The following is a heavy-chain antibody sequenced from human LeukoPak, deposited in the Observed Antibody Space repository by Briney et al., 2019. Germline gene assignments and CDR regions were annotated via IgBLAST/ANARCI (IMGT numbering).Heavy chain of an antibody. V-gene: IGHV4-59*11. Sequence: KPSETLSLTCRVSGDSMSSHYWSWIRQPPGKGLEWIGYIYYSGSTHYNPSLKSRVTISIDTSKSHFSLNLSSMTAADTAIYYCAKVGAASRNYYYYGIDVWGQGTTVTVSS. J-gene: IGHJ6*02. CDR2: IYYSGST. D-gene: IGHD2-2*01. CDR3: AKVGAASRNYYYYGIDV. CDR1: GDSMSSHY.